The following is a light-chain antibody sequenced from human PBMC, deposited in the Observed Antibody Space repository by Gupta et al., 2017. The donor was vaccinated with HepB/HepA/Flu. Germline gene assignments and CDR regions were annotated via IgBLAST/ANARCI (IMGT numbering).Light chain of an antibody. CDR3: QQYENWPIF. Sequence: EIVMTQSPATLSVSPGERATLSCRASQNIASNLAWYQQKPGQAPRLLIYGALTRATGLPARFIGSGFATDFTLTISSRQSEDFAIYYCQQYENWPIFFGQGTRLEIK. V-gene: IGKV3-15*01. CDR2: GAL. J-gene: IGKJ5*01. CDR1: QNIASN.